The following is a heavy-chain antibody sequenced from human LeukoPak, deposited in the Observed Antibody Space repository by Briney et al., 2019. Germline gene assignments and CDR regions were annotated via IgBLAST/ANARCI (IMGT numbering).Heavy chain of an antibody. CDR2: ISGSGGST. D-gene: IGHD6-19*01. V-gene: IGHV3-23*01. J-gene: IGHJ4*02. CDR1: GFTFSSYG. CDR3: AREGSGWFYYFDY. Sequence: GGTLRLSCAASGFTFSSYGMSWVRQAPGKGLEWVSAISGSGGSTYYADSVKGRFTISRDNSKNTLYLQMNSLRAEDTAVYYCAREGSGWFYYFDYWGQGTLVTVSS.